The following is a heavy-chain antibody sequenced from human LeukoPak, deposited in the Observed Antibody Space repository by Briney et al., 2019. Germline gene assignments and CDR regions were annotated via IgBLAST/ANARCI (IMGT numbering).Heavy chain of an antibody. CDR3: AREVVRGVIIMYNWFDP. D-gene: IGHD3-10*01. J-gene: IGHJ5*02. CDR2: IDPNSGGT. CDR1: GYTFTGYY. V-gene: IGHV1-2*02. Sequence: GASVKVSCKASGYTFTGYYMHWVRQAPGQGLEWMGWIDPNSGGTNYAQKFQGRVTMTRDTSISTAYMELSRLRSDDTAVYYCAREVVRGVIIMYNWFDPWGQGTLVTVSS.